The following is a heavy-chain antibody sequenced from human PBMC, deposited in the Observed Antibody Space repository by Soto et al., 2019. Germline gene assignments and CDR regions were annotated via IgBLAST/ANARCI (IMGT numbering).Heavy chain of an antibody. CDR1: GGSISSFY. J-gene: IGHJ5*02. Sequence: PSETLSLTCTVSGGSISSFYWSWIRQPPGKGLEYIGYIHYSGSTNYSPSLKSRVTISLDTSKNHFSLKLTSVTPADTAVYYCARNLTGFDTWGQGTLVTVSS. CDR3: ARNLTGFDT. V-gene: IGHV4-59*08. CDR2: IHYSGST.